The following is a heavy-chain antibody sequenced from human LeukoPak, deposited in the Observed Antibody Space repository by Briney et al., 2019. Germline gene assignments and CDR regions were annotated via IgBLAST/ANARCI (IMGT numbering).Heavy chain of an antibody. V-gene: IGHV4-30-4*01. Sequence: SQTLSLTCTVSGGSISSGDYYWSWIRQPPGTGLEWIGYIYYSGSTYYNPSLKSRVTISVDTSKNQFSLKLSSVTAADTAVYYCASTGLNRHYYYYGMDVWGQGTTVTVSS. J-gene: IGHJ6*02. CDR3: ASTGLNRHYYYYGMDV. CDR2: IYYSGST. D-gene: IGHD1-14*01. CDR1: GGSISSGDYY.